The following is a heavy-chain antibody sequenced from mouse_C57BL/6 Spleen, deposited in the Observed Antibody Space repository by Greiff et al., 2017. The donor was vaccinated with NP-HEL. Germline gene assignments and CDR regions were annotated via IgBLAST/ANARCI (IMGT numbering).Heavy chain of an antibody. J-gene: IGHJ2*01. V-gene: IGHV1-85*01. D-gene: IGHD1-1*01. CDR2: IYPRDGST. CDR3: ARAYGSSWDYFDD. CDR1: GYTFTSYD. Sequence: LVESGPELVKPGASVKLSCKASGYTFTSYDINWVKQRPGQGLEWIGWIYPRDGSTKYNEKFKGKATLTVDTSSSTAYMELHSLTSEDSAVYCGARAYGSSWDYFDDWGQGTTLTVSS.